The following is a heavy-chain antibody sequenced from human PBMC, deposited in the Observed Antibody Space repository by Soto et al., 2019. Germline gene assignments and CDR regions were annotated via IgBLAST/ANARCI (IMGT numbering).Heavy chain of an antibody. D-gene: IGHD3-22*01. CDR1: GGSFSGYY. CDR3: ARPGKYYYDSSGYYGY. V-gene: IGHV4-34*01. J-gene: IGHJ4*02. Sequence: PSETLSLTCAVYGGSFSGYYWTWIRQPPGTGLEWIGEINHSGSTNYNPSLKSRVTISVDTSKNQFSLKLSSVTAADTAVYYCARPGKYYYDSSGYYGYWGQGTLVTVSS. CDR2: INHSGST.